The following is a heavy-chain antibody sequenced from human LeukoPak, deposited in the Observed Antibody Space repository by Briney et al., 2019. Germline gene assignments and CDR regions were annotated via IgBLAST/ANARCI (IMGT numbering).Heavy chain of an antibody. CDR1: GFTFSSYG. D-gene: IGHD3-16*02. Sequence: GGSLRLSCAASGFTFSSYGMSWVRQAPGKGLEWVSAISGSGGSTYYADSVKGRFTISRDNAKNSLFLQVNSLRAEDTAVYYCARERGTVISHGLDYWGQGTLVTVSS. CDR2: ISGSGGST. V-gene: IGHV3-23*01. CDR3: ARERGTVISHGLDY. J-gene: IGHJ4*02.